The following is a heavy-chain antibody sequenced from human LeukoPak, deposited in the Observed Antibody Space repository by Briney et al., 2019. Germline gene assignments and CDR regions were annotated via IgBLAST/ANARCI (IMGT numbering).Heavy chain of an antibody. V-gene: IGHV4-4*02. CDR2: IYHSGST. CDR3: AKGRDVLRFMEWWA. Sequence: SETLSLTCAVSGGSISSDNWWSWVRQPPGKGLEWIGEIYHSGSTNYNPSLQSRVTISVDKSNNHFSLRLTSVTAADTAVYYCAKGRDVLRFMEWWAWGQGTLVTVSS. D-gene: IGHD3-3*01. CDR1: GGSISSDNW. J-gene: IGHJ5*02.